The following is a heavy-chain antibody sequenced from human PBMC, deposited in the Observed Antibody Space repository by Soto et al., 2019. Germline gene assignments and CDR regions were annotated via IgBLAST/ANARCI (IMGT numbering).Heavy chain of an antibody. CDR2: ISGSGDST. D-gene: IGHD3-10*01. CDR1: GFTFSSYGMTFSSYA. V-gene: IGHV3-23*01. Sequence: PGGSLRLSCAASGFTFSSYGMTFSSYAMSWVRQARGKGLEWVSTISGSGDSTYYADSVKGRFTISRDNSKNTLFLQMNSLRAVYTEIYCFSNFREYSQGSGSRTYYFYGMDGWGQGTTVTVSS. CDR3: SNFREYSQGSGSRTYYFYGMDG. J-gene: IGHJ6*02.